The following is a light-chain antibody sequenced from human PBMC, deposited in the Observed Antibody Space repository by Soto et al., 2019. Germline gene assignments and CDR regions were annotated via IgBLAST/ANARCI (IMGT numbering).Light chain of an antibody. V-gene: IGKV1-27*01. CDR2: AAA. CDR3: QRYNSAPLVT. J-gene: IGKJ3*01. CDR1: QGIGNY. Sequence: DIPMTQSPSSLSASVGDRVTITCRASQGIGNYLAWYQQKPGNVPKLLIYAAATLQSGVPSRFSGSGSGTDFSLTISSLQPEDVATYYCQRYNSAPLVTFGPGTKVDLK.